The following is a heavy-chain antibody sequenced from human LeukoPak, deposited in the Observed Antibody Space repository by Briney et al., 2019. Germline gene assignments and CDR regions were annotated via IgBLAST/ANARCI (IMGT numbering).Heavy chain of an antibody. D-gene: IGHD3-16*01. CDR2: IIGSGGST. CDR1: GLTFSNYA. Sequence: QTGGSLRLSCAASGLTFSNYAMSWVRQAPGQGLEWVSTIIGSGGSTYYADSVRGRFTISRDNSKNTLFLQMNSLRAEDTAVYYCAKRSNFWGVSGDYFDYGGQGTLVTVSS. V-gene: IGHV3-23*01. CDR3: AKRSNFWGVSGDYFDY. J-gene: IGHJ4*02.